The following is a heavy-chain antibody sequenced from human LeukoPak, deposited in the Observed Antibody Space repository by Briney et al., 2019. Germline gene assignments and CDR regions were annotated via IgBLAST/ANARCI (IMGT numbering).Heavy chain of an antibody. J-gene: IGHJ4*02. Sequence: SETLSLTCTVSGGSISSSSYYWGWIRQPPGKGLEWIGSIYYSGSTYNNPSLKSRVTISVDTSKNQFSLKLSSVTAADTAVYYCARQPSFLAAADARMDYWGQGTLVTVSS. CDR3: ARQPSFLAAADARMDY. D-gene: IGHD6-13*01. CDR1: GGSISSSSYY. CDR2: IYYSGST. V-gene: IGHV4-39*01.